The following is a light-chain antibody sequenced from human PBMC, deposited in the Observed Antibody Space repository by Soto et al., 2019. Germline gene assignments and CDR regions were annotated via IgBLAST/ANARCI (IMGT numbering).Light chain of an antibody. V-gene: IGKV1-5*01. CDR1: QSISTW. CDR2: AAS. CDR3: QQHNGYPLT. J-gene: IGKJ1*01. Sequence: DLQLTQSPPTLYASVGARVTITCRASQSISTWLAWYQQKPGKAPKLLIYAASTLQSGVPSRFSGSGSGTEFTLTISSLQPEDFATYYCQQHNGYPLTVGQGNKVDIK.